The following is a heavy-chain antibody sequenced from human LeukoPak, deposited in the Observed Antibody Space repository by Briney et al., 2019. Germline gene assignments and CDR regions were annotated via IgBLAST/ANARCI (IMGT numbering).Heavy chain of an antibody. CDR1: GYSISSGYY. V-gene: IGHV4-38-2*01. Sequence: TSETLSLTCAVSGYSISSGYYWGWIRQPPGKGLEWIGSIFHSGSTYYNPSLKSRVNMSVDTSKNQISLKLSSVTAADTAVYYCARASGSYGSGSYNYYGMDVWGKGTTVTVSS. J-gene: IGHJ6*04. CDR2: IFHSGST. CDR3: ARASGSYGSGSYNYYGMDV. D-gene: IGHD3-10*01.